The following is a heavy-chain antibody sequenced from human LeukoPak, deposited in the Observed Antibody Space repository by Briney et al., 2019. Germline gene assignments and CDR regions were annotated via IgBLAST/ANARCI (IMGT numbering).Heavy chain of an antibody. J-gene: IGHJ6*03. V-gene: IGHV3-30*01. CDR2: ISYDGSNK. CDR3: ARPLVSYYYMDV. D-gene: IGHD1-26*01. CDR1: GFTFSSYA. Sequence: GRSLRLSCAASGFTFSSYAMHWVRQAPGKGLEWVAVISYDGSNKYYADSVKGRFTISRDNSKNTLYLQMNSLRAEVTAVYYCARPLVSYYYMDVWGKGTTVTVSS.